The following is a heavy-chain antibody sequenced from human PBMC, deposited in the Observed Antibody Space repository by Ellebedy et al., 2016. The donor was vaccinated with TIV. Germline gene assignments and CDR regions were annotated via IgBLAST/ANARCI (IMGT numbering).Heavy chain of an antibody. D-gene: IGHD4-11*01. Sequence: GGSLRLSXAASGFTLSNYGMHWVRQAPGKGLEWVAVIWYDGSNKYYADSVKGRFTISRDNSKNTLYVQMNSLRAEDTAVYYCARDRGYSTPFDYWGQGTLVTASS. CDR2: IWYDGSNK. V-gene: IGHV3-33*01. CDR3: ARDRGYSTPFDY. J-gene: IGHJ4*02. CDR1: GFTLSNYG.